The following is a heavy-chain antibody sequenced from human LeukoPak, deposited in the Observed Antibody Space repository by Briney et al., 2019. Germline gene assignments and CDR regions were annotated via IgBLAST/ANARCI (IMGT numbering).Heavy chain of an antibody. J-gene: IGHJ3*02. D-gene: IGHD3-3*01. V-gene: IGHV3-33*06. CDR3: AKEPKEWPGAFEI. CDR1: GFTFSRFA. CDR2: IWYDGSKS. Sequence: GGSLRLSCAASGFTFSRFAMHWVRQAPGEGPEWVALIWYDGSKSFYADSVKGRFTISRDNSKNTLSLQMSSLRGDDTAVYYCAKEPKEWPGAFEIWGQGAFVTVSS.